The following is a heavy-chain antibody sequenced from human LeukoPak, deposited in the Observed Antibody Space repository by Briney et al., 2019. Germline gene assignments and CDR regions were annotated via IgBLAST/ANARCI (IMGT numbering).Heavy chain of an antibody. Sequence: PGGSLRLSCVASGFTFDDYAIHWVRQGPGRGLEWISLISGDGGSTYYADSVKGRFTISGDNSKNSLYLQMNSLRIEDTALYYCAKDRDMITFGGSDYWGQGTLVTVSS. CDR2: ISGDGGST. J-gene: IGHJ4*02. V-gene: IGHV3-43*02. CDR1: GFTFDDYA. D-gene: IGHD3-16*01. CDR3: AKDRDMITFGGSDY.